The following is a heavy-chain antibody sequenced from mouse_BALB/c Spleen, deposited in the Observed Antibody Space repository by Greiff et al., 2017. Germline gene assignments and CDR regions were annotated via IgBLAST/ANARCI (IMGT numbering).Heavy chain of an antibody. J-gene: IGHJ3*01. CDR3: TLESY. D-gene: IGHD2-10*02. Sequence: VQLKESGPGLVKPSQSLSLTCSVTGYSITSGYYWNWIRQFPGNKLEWMGYISYDGSNNYNPSLKNRISITRDTSKNQFFLKLNSVTTEDTATYYCTLESYWGQGTLVTVSA. CDR2: ISYDGSN. V-gene: IGHV3-6*02. CDR1: GYSITSGYY.